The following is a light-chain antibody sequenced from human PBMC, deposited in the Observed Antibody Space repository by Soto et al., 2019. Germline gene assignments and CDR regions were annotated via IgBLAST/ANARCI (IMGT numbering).Light chain of an antibody. Sequence: SYELTQPPSVSVSPGQTASITCSGDKLGDKYACWYQQKPGQSPVLVIYQNNKRPPGIPERFSGSNFGNTATLTISGTQAMDEADYYCQAWDSSTVVFGGGTKVTVL. V-gene: IGLV3-1*01. CDR1: KLGDKY. J-gene: IGLJ2*01. CDR3: QAWDSSTVV. CDR2: QNN.